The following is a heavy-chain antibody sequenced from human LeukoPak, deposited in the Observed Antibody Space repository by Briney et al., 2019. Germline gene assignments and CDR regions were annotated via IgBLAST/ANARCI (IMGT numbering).Heavy chain of an antibody. CDR2: ISSSSSTI. CDR1: GFTFSSYS. CDR3: ARGPRIAAAGDMDV. J-gene: IGHJ6*03. D-gene: IGHD6-13*01. V-gene: IGHV3-48*04. Sequence: GGSLRLSCAASGFTFSSYSMNWVRQAPGKGLEWGSYISSSSSTIYYADSVKGRFTISRDNAKNSLYLQMNSLRAEDTAVYYCARGPRIAAAGDMDVWGKGTTVTVSS.